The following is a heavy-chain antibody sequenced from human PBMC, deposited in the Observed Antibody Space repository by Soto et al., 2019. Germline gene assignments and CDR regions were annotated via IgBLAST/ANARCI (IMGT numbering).Heavy chain of an antibody. J-gene: IGHJ4*02. CDR3: ARGINFGGNSRAFDS. V-gene: IGHV3-23*01. Sequence: GRSLRLSCAASGFTFNLYAMIWVRQAPGKVLEWVSVIGGIDGNIYYAESVKGRFTISRDNSKNTLYLQMNSLRAEDTAVYYCARGINFGGNSRAFDSWGQGTLVTVSS. CDR2: IGGIDGNI. CDR1: GFTFNLYA. D-gene: IGHD2-21*02.